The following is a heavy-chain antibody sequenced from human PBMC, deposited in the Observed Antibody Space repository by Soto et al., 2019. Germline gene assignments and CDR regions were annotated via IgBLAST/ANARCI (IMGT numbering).Heavy chain of an antibody. CDR1: GFTFSSYG. Sequence: PGGSLRLSCAASGFTFSSYGMHWVRQAPGKGLEWVAVIWYDGSNKYYADSVKGRFTISRDSSKNTVFLQMNSLRAEDTAVYYCAKPAFLLLHAVGDFDDWGQGTLVTAPQ. J-gene: IGHJ4*02. V-gene: IGHV3-33*06. CDR2: IWYDGSNK. CDR3: AKPAFLLLHAVGDFDD. D-gene: IGHD3-22*01.